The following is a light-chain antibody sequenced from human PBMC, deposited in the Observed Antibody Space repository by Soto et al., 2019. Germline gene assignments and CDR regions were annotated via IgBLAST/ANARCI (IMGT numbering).Light chain of an antibody. CDR3: SSHAGSDNPFV. CDR2: DVN. CDR1: SSDVGGYNF. Sequence: QSALTQPPSASGSTGQSVTISCTGASSDVGGYNFVSWYQHHPGKAPKVLIFDVNKRPSGVPDRFSGSKSGNTASLTVSGLQAEDEADYYCSSHAGSDNPFVFGAGTKVTVL. V-gene: IGLV2-8*01. J-gene: IGLJ1*01.